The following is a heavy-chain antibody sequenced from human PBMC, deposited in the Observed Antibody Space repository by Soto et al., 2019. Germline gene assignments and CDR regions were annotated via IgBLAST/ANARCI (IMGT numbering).Heavy chain of an antibody. CDR1: GFTFSSYS. CDR3: ARDQRPVAGAVVAATPNAFDI. V-gene: IGHV3-48*02. Sequence: GGSLRLSCAASGFTFSSYSMNWVRQAPGKGLEWVSYISSSSSTIYYADSVKGRFTISRDNAKNSLYLQMNGLRDEDTAVYYCARDQRPVAGAVVAATPNAFDIWGQGTMVTVSS. CDR2: ISSSSSTI. D-gene: IGHD2-15*01. J-gene: IGHJ3*02.